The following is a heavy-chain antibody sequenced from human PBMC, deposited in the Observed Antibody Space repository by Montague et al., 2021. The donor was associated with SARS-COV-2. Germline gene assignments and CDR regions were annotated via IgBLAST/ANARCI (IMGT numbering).Heavy chain of an antibody. Sequence: SETLSLTCTVSGGSISSSSYYWGWIRQPPGKGLEWIGSIYYSGSTYYNPSLKSRVTISGDTSKNQFSLKLSSVTAADTAVYYCARPLNLYYYGSGSYSSWFDPWGQGTPVTVSS. V-gene: IGHV4-39*01. D-gene: IGHD3-10*01. CDR3: ARPLNLYYYGSGSYSSWFDP. J-gene: IGHJ5*02. CDR1: GGSISSSSYY. CDR2: IYYSGST.